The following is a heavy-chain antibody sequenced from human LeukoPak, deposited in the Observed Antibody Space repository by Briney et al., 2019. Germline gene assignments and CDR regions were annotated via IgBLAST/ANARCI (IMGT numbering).Heavy chain of an antibody. Sequence: SETLSLTCTVSGGSISSGDYYWSWIRQPPGKGLEWIGYIYYSGSTYYNPSLKSRVTISVDTSKNQFSLKLSSVTAADTAVYYCARDKRSGKDWDFDYWGQGTLVTVSS. D-gene: IGHD3/OR15-3a*01. CDR1: GGSISSGDYY. CDR2: IYYSGST. CDR3: ARDKRSGKDWDFDY. J-gene: IGHJ4*02. V-gene: IGHV4-30-4*01.